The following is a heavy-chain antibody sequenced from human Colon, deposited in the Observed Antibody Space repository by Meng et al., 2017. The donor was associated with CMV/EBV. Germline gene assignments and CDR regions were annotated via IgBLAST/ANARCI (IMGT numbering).Heavy chain of an antibody. CDR1: GFIFSDYA. CDR3: AKGGDYYASGTYSRFDY. V-gene: IGHV3-23*01. D-gene: IGHD3-10*01. CDR2: IRGGGGST. Sequence: GESLKISCAASGFIFSDYAMSWVRQAPGKGLEWVSGIRGGGGSTEYADSAKGRFTISRDNSKSTLYLQMNSLRAEDTAVYYCAKGGDYYASGTYSRFDYWGQGTLVTVSS. J-gene: IGHJ4*02.